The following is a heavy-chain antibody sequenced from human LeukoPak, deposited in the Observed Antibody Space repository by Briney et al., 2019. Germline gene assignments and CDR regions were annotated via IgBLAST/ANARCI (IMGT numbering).Heavy chain of an antibody. V-gene: IGHV2-5*02. J-gene: IGHJ6*02. CDR3: AHSPQSMVRGYYYYYGMDV. Sequence: ESGPTLVKPTQTLTLTCTFSGFSLSTSGVGVGWIRQPPGKALEWLALIYWDDDKRYSPSLKSRLTITKDTSKDQVVLTMTNMDPVDTATYYCAHSPQSMVRGYYYYYGMDVWGQGTTVTVSS. CDR2: IYWDDDK. CDR1: GFSLSTSGVG. D-gene: IGHD3-10*01.